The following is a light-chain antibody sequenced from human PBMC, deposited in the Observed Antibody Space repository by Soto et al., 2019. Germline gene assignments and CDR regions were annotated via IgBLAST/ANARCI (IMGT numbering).Light chain of an antibody. Sequence: QSGLTQTASVSGSPGQSITMSCTGSRSDVGGYNLVSWYQQHPGKAPKLLISDDNKRPSGVSDRFSGSKSGNTASLTISELQAEDEGDYYCSSYAGRITLVFGGGTKLPVL. CDR2: DDN. CDR1: RSDVGGYNL. V-gene: IGLV2-23*01. J-gene: IGLJ2*01. CDR3: SSYAGRITLV.